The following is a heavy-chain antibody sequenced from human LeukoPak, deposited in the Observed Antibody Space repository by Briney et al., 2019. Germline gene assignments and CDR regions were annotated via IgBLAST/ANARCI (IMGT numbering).Heavy chain of an antibody. CDR1: GFTFSSYS. V-gene: IGHV3-30*02. CDR2: IRSSGGINK. Sequence: GGSLRLSCAASGFTFSSYSMHWVRQAPGKGLEWVAFIRSSGGINKNFADSVKGRFTISRDNSKNTLYLQMNSLRAEDTAVYYCARDLGAFDIWGQGTMVTVSS. CDR3: ARDLGAFDI. J-gene: IGHJ3*02.